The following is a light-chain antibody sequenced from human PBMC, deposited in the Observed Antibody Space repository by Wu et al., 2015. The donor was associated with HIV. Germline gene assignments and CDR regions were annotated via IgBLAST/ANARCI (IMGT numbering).Light chain of an antibody. CDR2: ATS. CDR1: QTMGSF. CDR3: QQSFSTPWT. J-gene: IGKJ1*01. Sequence: DIQMTQSPSSLSASVGDRVTITCRASQTMGSFLNWFQQKPGKAPKLLIYATSSLHSGVPSRFTGSGSGTDFTLTINSLQPEDVAIYYRQQSFSTPWTFGQGTKVEIK. V-gene: IGKV1-39*01.